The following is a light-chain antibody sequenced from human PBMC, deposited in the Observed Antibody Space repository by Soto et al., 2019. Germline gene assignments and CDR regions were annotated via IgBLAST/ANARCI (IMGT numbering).Light chain of an antibody. V-gene: IGKV3-15*01. Sequence: EMVLTQSPGTLSLSPGERATLSCRASQSVRSNLAWYQQKPGQSPRLLIYGASTRATGVPDRFTGSGSGTEFALSISRLQPEDFAVYFCPEYDNLWTFGQGTKVDIK. CDR1: QSVRSN. CDR2: GAS. J-gene: IGKJ1*01. CDR3: PEYDNLWT.